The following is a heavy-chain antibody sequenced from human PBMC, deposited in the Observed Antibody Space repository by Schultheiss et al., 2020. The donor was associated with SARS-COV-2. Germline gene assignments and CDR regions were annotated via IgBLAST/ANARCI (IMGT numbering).Heavy chain of an antibody. D-gene: IGHD3-16*01. V-gene: IGHV3-30*18. CDR2: ISYDGSNK. CDR1: GFTFSSHD. J-gene: IGHJ4*02. CDR3: AKARLGVAVLEN. Sequence: GGSLRLSCAISGFTFSSHDMNWVRQAPGKGLEWVAVISYDGSNKYYADSVKGRFTISRDDSKNTLYIQMNSLRVEDTGIYYCAKARLGVAVLENWGQGALVTVSS.